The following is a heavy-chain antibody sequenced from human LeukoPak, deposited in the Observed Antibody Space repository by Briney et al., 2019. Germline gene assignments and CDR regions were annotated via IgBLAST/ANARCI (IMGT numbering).Heavy chain of an antibody. D-gene: IGHD3-16*01. Sequence: ASVKVSCKASGYTFTSYGISWVRQAPGQGLEWRGWSSAYNGNTNYAQKLQGRVTRTTDTSTSTAYMELRSLRSDDTAVYYCARTYYAYVWGSYVNSYYYMDVWGKGTTVTISS. CDR1: GYTFTSYG. CDR2: SSAYNGNT. CDR3: ARTYYAYVWGSYVNSYYYMDV. J-gene: IGHJ6*03. V-gene: IGHV1-18*01.